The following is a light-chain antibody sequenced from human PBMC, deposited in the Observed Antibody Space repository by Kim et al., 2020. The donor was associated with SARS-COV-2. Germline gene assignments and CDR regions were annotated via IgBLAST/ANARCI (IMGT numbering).Light chain of an antibody. CDR3: SSYIRGSTNYV. CDR1: SIGVGGYKY. V-gene: IGLV2-14*01. Sequence: QSIHLTRTETSIGVGGYKYLSWYQQHPGKAPQLVIYEVGNRPSGVSIRFSGSKSGNTASLTISGLQAEDEADYYCSSYIRGSTNYVFGTGTKVTVL. J-gene: IGLJ1*01. CDR2: EVG.